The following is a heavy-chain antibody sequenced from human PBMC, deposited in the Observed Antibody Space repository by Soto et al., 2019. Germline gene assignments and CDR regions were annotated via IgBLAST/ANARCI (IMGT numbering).Heavy chain of an antibody. V-gene: IGHV1-69*12. D-gene: IGHD5-12*01. CDR1: GGTFSNYP. CDR3: ARGNQRWLQLWYFDL. J-gene: IGHJ2*01. Sequence: QVQLVQSGAEVKKPGSSVKVSCKASGGTFSNYPISWVRQAPGQGLEWMGGIIPIFGTVNYAQKFQGRVTITADESPSTAYMELSSLTSEDAAVYYCARGNQRWLQLWYFDLWGRGTLVTVSS. CDR2: IIPIFGTV.